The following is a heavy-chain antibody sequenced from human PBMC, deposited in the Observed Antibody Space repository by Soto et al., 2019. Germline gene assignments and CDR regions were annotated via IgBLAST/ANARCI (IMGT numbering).Heavy chain of an antibody. CDR1: GYTFTSDG. J-gene: IGHJ2*01. CDR3: ANFSYGSADHRDLLSYPARGSSDL. Sequence: GASVKVSCKASGYTFTSDGISWVRQAPGQGLEWMGWISGYNGNTKYAQKVQGRVTLTTDTSTSTAYMELRSLRSDDTAVYYCANFSYGSADHRDLLSYPARGSSDL. CDR2: ISGYNGNT. V-gene: IGHV1-18*04. D-gene: IGHD2-15*01.